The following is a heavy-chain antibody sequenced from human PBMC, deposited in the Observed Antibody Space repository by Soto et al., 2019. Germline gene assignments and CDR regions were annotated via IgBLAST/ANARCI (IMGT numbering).Heavy chain of an antibody. V-gene: IGHV3-48*03. D-gene: IGHD2-21*02. Sequence: PGGSLRLSCAASGFTFSSYEMNWVRQAPGKGLEWVSYISSSGSTIYYADSVKGRFTISRDNAKNSLYLQMNSLRAEDTAVYYCAILAYCGGDCYSLGRNDAFDIWGQGTMVTVSS. CDR2: ISSSGSTI. J-gene: IGHJ3*02. CDR1: GFTFSSYE. CDR3: AILAYCGGDCYSLGRNDAFDI.